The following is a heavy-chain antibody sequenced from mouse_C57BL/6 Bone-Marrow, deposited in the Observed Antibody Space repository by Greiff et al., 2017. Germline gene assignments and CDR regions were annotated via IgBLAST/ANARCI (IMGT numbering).Heavy chain of an antibody. V-gene: IGHV1-54*01. CDR2: INPGSGGT. D-gene: IGHD1-1*02. J-gene: IGHJ2*01. CDR3: ARGWPDY. Sequence: VQLQQSGAELVRPGTSVKVSCKASGYAFTNYLIEWVKQRPGKGLEWIGVINPGSGGTNYNEKFKGKATLTADKSSSTAYMQLSSLTSEDSAVYFCARGWPDYWGQGTTLTVSS. CDR1: GYAFTNYL.